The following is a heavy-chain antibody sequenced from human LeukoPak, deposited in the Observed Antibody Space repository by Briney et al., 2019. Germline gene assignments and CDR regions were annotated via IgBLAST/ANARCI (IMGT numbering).Heavy chain of an antibody. D-gene: IGHD3-22*01. CDR2: ISAYNGNT. J-gene: IGHJ4*02. CDR1: GYTFTSYG. Sequence: ASVKVSCKASGYTFTSYGTSWVRQAPGQGLEWMGWISAYNGNTNYAQKLQGRVTMTTDTSTSTAYMELRSLRSDDTAVYYCARDPYYDSSGYSYSHFDYWGQGTLVTVSS. CDR3: ARDPYYDSSGYSYSHFDY. V-gene: IGHV1-18*01.